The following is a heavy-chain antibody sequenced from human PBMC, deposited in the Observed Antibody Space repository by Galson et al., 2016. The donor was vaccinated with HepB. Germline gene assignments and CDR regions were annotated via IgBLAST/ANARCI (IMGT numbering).Heavy chain of an antibody. V-gene: IGHV4-4*02. CDR1: GGSISSYNW. CDR2: IYHSGRT. J-gene: IGHJ4*02. Sequence: SETLSLTCAVSGGSISSYNWWSWVRQPPGKGLEWIGEIYHSGRTKYNPSLKSRVPISVDKSKNQFSLTLSSVTAADTAVYYCARGEYTFDYWGQGTLVTVSS. CDR3: ARGEYTFDY. D-gene: IGHD2/OR15-2a*01.